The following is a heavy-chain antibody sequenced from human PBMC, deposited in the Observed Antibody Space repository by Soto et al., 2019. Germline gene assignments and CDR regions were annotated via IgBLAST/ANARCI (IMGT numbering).Heavy chain of an antibody. CDR1: GGTFSSYA. CDR2: IIPIFGTA. J-gene: IGHJ4*02. D-gene: IGHD1-26*01. V-gene: IGHV1-69*13. Sequence: ASVKVSCKASGGTFSSYAISWVRQAPGQGLEWMGGIIPIFGTANYAQKFQGRVTITADESTSTAYMELSSLRSEDAAVYYCARAPVGAKYFDYWGQGTLVTVSS. CDR3: ARAPVGAKYFDY.